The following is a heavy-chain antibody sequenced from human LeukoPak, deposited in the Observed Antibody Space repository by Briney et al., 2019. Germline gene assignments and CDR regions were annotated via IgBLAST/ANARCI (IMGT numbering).Heavy chain of an antibody. V-gene: IGHV4-34*09. J-gene: IGHJ4*02. D-gene: IGHD6-13*01. CDR1: GGSFSGYY. CDR2: IYYSGST. CDR3: ARDRQQLDI. Sequence: SETLSLTCAVYGGSFSGYYWSWIRQPPGKGLEWIGYIYYSGSTYYNPSLKSRVTISVDTSKNQFSLKLSSVTAADTAVYYCARDRQQLDIWGQGTLVTVSS.